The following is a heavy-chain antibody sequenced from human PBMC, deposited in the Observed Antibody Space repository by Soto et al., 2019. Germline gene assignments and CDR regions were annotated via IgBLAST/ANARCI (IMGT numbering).Heavy chain of an antibody. V-gene: IGHV3-21*01. CDR3: AVPYYYDSSGYPLFDY. CDR2: ISSSSSYI. D-gene: IGHD3-22*01. J-gene: IGHJ4*02. Sequence: PGGSLRLSCAASGFTFSSYSMNWVRQAPGKGLEWVSSISSSSSYIYYADSVKGRFTISRDNAKNSLYLQMNSLRAEDTAVYYCAVPYYYDSSGYPLFDYWGQGTLVTSPQ. CDR1: GFTFSSYS.